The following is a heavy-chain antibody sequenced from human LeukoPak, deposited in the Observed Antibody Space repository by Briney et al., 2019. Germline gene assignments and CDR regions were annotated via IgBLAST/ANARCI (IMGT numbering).Heavy chain of an antibody. CDR1: GYTFTSYG. J-gene: IGHJ4*02. D-gene: IGHD4-23*01. CDR3: ASDISPTTVVADFDY. V-gene: IGHV1-18*01. CDR2: ISAYNGNT. Sequence: ASVKVSCKASGYTFTSYGITWVRQAPGQGLEWMGWISAYNGNTNYVQKFQGRVTMTTDTSTSTAYMELRSLRSDDTAVYYCASDISPTTVVADFDYWGQGTLVTVSS.